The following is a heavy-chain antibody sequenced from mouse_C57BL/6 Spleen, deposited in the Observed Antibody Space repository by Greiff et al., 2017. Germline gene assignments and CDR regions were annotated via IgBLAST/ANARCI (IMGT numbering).Heavy chain of an antibody. J-gene: IGHJ2*01. CDR1: GYTFTSYW. V-gene: IGHV1-59*01. CDR2: IDPSDSYT. Sequence: QVQLQQPGAELVRPGTSVKLSCKASGYTFTSYWMHWVKQRPGQGLEWIGVIDPSDSYTNYNQKFKGKATLTVDTSSSTAYMQLSSLTSEDSAVYYCARDGYYTLDYWGQGTTLTVSS. D-gene: IGHD2-3*01. CDR3: ARDGYYTLDY.